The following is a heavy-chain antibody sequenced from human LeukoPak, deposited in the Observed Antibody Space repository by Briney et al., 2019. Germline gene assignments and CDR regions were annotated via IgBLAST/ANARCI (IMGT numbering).Heavy chain of an antibody. V-gene: IGHV3-74*01. CDR1: GFTFSSYW. CDR3: AREHYFYHMDG. J-gene: IGHJ6*03. CDR2: INSDGSST. Sequence: GGSLRLSCAASGFTFSSYWMHWVRQAPGKGLVWVSRINSDGSSTSYADSVKGRFTISRDNAENSLYLQMNSLRAEGTAVYYCAREHYFYHMDGWGKGTTVTVSS.